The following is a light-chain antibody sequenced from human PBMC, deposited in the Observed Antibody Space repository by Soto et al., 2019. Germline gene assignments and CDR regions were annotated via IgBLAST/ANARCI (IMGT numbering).Light chain of an antibody. J-gene: IGKJ1*01. CDR1: QPISRS. Sequence: DIQMTQSPSTLSASVGDRVTITCRASQPISRSLAWYQQDPVKAPKLLIYDASHLHSGVPSRFSGSGSGTEFTLTIDSLQPEDFATYYCHYYKSYSWTCGHGTQVVVK. V-gene: IGKV1-5*01. CDR2: DAS. CDR3: HYYKSYSWT.